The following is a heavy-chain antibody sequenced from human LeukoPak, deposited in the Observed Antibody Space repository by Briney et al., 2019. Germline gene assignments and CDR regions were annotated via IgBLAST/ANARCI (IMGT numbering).Heavy chain of an antibody. Sequence: SETLSLTCAVYGGSFSGYYWSWIRQPPGKGLEWIGEINHSGSTNYNPPLKGRVTFSVDTSKNQFSLKLSSVTAADTAVYYCARGGNYDILTGLHWFDPWGQGTLVTVSS. D-gene: IGHD3-9*01. CDR1: GGSFSGYY. J-gene: IGHJ5*02. CDR3: ARGGNYDILTGLHWFDP. V-gene: IGHV4-34*01. CDR2: INHSGST.